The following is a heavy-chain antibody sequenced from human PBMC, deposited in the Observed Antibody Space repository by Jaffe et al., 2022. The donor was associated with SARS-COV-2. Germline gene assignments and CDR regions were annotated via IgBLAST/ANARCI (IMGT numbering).Heavy chain of an antibody. CDR1: GGSFSGYY. J-gene: IGHJ4*02. V-gene: IGHV4-34*01. CDR2: INQSGST. CDR3: ARTRGTNWYERPHYFDY. Sequence: QVQLQQWGAGLLKPSETLSLTCAVSGGSFSGYYWSWFRQSPGKGLEWIGEINQSGSTNYNSSLKSRVTISVDTSKNQLSLKLTSLTAADTAVYYCARTRGTNWYERPHYFDYWGQGTLVTVSS. D-gene: IGHD1-1*01.